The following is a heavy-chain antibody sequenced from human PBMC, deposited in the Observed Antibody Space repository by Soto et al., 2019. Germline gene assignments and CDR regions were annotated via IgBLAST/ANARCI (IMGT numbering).Heavy chain of an antibody. CDR1: GYSFTSYW. J-gene: IGHJ6*02. CDR3: ARAVVVAARKRGYYYGMDV. V-gene: IGHV5-10-1*01. CDR2: IDPSDSYT. Sequence: PGESLKISCKGSGYSFTSYWISWVRQMPGKGLEWMGRIDPSDSYTNYSPSFQGHVTISADKSISTAYLQWSSLKASDTAMYYCARAVVVAARKRGYYYGMDVWGQGTTVTVSS. D-gene: IGHD2-15*01.